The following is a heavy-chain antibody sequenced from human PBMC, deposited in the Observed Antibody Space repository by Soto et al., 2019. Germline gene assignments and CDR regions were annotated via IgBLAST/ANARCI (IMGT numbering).Heavy chain of an antibody. Sequence: SQTLSLTCAISGDSVSSNIAAWNWIRQSPSRGLEWLGRTYYRSKWYNDYAVSVKSRITINPDTSKNQFSLQLNSVTPEDTAVYYCARGGVPAAFYYYYGMDVWGQGTTVTVSS. CDR1: GDSVSSNIAA. CDR3: ARGGVPAAFYYYYGMDV. CDR2: TYYRSKWYN. V-gene: IGHV6-1*01. D-gene: IGHD2-2*01. J-gene: IGHJ6*02.